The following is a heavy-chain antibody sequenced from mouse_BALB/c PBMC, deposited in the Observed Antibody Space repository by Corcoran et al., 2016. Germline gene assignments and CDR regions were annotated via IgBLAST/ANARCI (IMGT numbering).Heavy chain of an antibody. J-gene: IGHJ1*01. CDR3: KRYPNYYGNYGWYCDV. Sequence: EVQLLETGGGLVQPGGSRGLSCDGSAFTFSGFWMSWVRQTPGKTLEWIGDINSDGSAINYAPSIKDRFTIFRDNDKSNLYRQMSNVRSEDTATYFCKRYPNYYGNYGWYCDVWGAGTTVTVSS. D-gene: IGHD2-1*01. V-gene: IGHV11-2*02. CDR2: INSDGSAI. CDR1: AFTFSGFW.